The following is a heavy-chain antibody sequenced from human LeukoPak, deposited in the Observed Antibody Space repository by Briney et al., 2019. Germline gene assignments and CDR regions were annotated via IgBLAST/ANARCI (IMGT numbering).Heavy chain of an antibody. CDR1: GYTFTSYY. CDR2: INPSGGST. CDR3: ARRIGYGNYVSNWFDP. D-gene: IGHD4-11*01. V-gene: IGHV1-46*01. J-gene: IGHJ5*02. Sequence: ASVKVSCKASGYTFTSYYMHWVRQAPGQGLEWMGIINPSGGSTGYAQKFQGRVTMTRDTSTSTVYMELSSLRSEDTAVYYCARRIGYGNYVSNWFDPWGQGTLVTVSS.